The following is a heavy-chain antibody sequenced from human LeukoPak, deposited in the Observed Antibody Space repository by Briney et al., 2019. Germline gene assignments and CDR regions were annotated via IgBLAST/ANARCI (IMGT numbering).Heavy chain of an antibody. J-gene: IGHJ4*02. CDR2: INPNSGGT. CDR1: GYTFTGYY. V-gene: IGHV1-2*06. CDR3: ARGLVWGSYLLHY. Sequence: ASVKVSCKASGYTFTGYYMHWVRQAPGQGLEWMGRINPNSGGTNYAQKFQGRVTMTRDTSISTAYMELSRLRSDDTAVYYCARGLVWGSYLLHYWGQGTLVTVSS. D-gene: IGHD3-16*02.